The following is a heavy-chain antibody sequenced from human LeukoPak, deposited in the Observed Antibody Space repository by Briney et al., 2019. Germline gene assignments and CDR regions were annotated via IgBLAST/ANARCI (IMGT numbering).Heavy chain of an antibody. CDR3: AKGYSMSY. CDR1: GDSVSNTTTA. D-gene: IGHD5-12*01. CDR2: TYYRSKWYH. J-gene: IGHJ4*02. Sequence: SQTLSLTWAISGDSVSNTTTAWNWIRQSPSRGLEWLGRTYYRSKWYHEYAISVRSRIISNSDTSKNQFSLHLNSVTPDDTAVYYCAKGYSMSYWGQGTLVTVSS. V-gene: IGHV6-1*01.